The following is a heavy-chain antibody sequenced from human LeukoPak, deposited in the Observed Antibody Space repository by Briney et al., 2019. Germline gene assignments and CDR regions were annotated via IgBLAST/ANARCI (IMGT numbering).Heavy chain of an antibody. CDR3: TTGGGWLTDY. J-gene: IGHJ4*02. CDR2: IHDSGRT. Sequence: KPSETLSLTCTVSGGSISDYYWGWFRQPPGKGLEWIGYIHDSGRTNYNASLEGRASISVDTSRRQFSLKLTSVTAADTAIYYCTTGGGWLTDYWGQGTLVTVSS. V-gene: IGHV4-59*01. D-gene: IGHD5-24*01. CDR1: GGSISDYY.